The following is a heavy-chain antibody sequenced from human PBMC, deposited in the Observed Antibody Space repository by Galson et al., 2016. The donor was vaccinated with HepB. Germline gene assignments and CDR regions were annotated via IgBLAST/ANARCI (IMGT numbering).Heavy chain of an antibody. D-gene: IGHD3-10*01. CDR3: AKGGYGSGTYYNAIQH. CDR1: GSTFSVYA. Sequence: SLRLSCAASGSTFSVYAMSWVRQAPGKGLEWVSAISGSGSSTYYADSVKGRFTISRDNSKNTLYLQMNSLRAEDTAVYYCAKGGYGSGTYYNAIQHWGQGTVVTVSS. V-gene: IGHV3-23*01. J-gene: IGHJ1*01. CDR2: ISGSGSST.